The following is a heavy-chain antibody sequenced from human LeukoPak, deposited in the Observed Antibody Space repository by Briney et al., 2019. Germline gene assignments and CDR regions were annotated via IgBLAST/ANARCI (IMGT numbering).Heavy chain of an antibody. V-gene: IGHV3-23*01. CDR2: ISGSGGST. CDR1: GFTFSSYA. Sequence: GALRLSCAASGFTFSSYAMSWVRQAPGKGLEWLSAISGSGGSTYYADSVKGRFTISRDNSKNTLYLQTNSLRAEDTAVYYCAKDPFRAMIVVVITIVPSYFDYWGQGTLVTVSS. J-gene: IGHJ4*02. CDR3: AKDPFRAMIVVVITIVPSYFDY. D-gene: IGHD3-22*01.